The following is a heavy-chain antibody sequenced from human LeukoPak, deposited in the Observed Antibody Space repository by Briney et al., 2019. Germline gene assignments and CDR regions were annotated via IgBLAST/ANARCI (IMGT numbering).Heavy chain of an antibody. J-gene: IGHJ4*02. CDR1: GFTFSSYA. CDR2: ISYDGSNK. D-gene: IGHD4-17*01. Sequence: GGSLRLSCAASGFTFSSYAMHWVRQAPGKGLEWVAVISYDGSNKYYADSVKGRSTISRDNSKNTLYLQMNSLRAEDTAVYYCARDNAGFRLMATTVDYWGQGTLVTVSS. CDR3: ARDNAGFRLMATTVDY. V-gene: IGHV3-30-3*01.